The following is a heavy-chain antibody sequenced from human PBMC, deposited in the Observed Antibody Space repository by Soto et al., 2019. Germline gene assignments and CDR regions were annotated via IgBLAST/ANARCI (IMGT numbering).Heavy chain of an antibody. CDR2: IKSKTDGGTT. D-gene: IGHD4-4*01. CDR3: TTDRRTTVGYGMDV. V-gene: IGHV3-15*01. J-gene: IGHJ6*02. CDR1: GFTFSNAW. Sequence: EVQLVESGGGLVKPGGSLRLSCAASGFTFSNAWMSWVRQAPGKGLEWVGRIKSKTDGGTTDYAAPVKGRFTISRDDSNPTLYLQMNSLKTADTAVYYCTTDRRTTVGYGMDVWGQGTTVTVSS.